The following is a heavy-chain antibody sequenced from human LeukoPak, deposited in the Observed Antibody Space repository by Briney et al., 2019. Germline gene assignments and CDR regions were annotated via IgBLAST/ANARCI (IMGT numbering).Heavy chain of an antibody. CDR2: IIPIFGTV. D-gene: IGHD3-3*01. J-gene: IGHJ4*02. Sequence: SVKVSCKASGGTFSSYAISWVRQAPGQGLEWMGGIIPIFGTVNYAQKFQGRVTITADESTSTAYMELSSLRSEDTAVYYCTRASGILEWFGLYWGQGTLVTVSS. CDR1: GGTFSSYA. CDR3: TRASGILEWFGLY. V-gene: IGHV1-69*13.